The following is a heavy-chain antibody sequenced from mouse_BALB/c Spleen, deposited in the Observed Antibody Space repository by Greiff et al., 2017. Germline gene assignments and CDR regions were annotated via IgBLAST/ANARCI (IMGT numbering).Heavy chain of an antibody. CDR2: FYPGGGRI. Sequence: VQLQQSGAELVKPGASVKLSCKASGYTFTEYTIHWVKQRSGQGLEWIGWFYPGGGRIKYNEKYKDKATLTAGKSSSTFYMELSRLTSEEPAVYFCARHEDYYGSSYWYFDVWGAGTTVTVSS. J-gene: IGHJ1*01. V-gene: IGHV1-62-2*01. CDR3: ARHEDYYGSSYWYFDV. CDR1: GYTFTEYT. D-gene: IGHD1-1*01.